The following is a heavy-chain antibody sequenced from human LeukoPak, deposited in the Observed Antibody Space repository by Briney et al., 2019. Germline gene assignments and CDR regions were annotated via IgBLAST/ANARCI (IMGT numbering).Heavy chain of an antibody. CDR2: ISSSGSTI. V-gene: IGHV3-11*01. CDR1: GFTFSVYY. CDR3: ARGRYYYDSSGSVGY. J-gene: IGHJ4*02. D-gene: IGHD3-22*01. Sequence: PGGSLRLSCAASGFTFSVYYMSWIRQAPGKGLEWVSYISSSGSTIYYADSVKGRFTISRDNAKNSLYLQMNSLRAEDTAVYYCARGRYYYDSSGSVGYWGQGTLVTVSS.